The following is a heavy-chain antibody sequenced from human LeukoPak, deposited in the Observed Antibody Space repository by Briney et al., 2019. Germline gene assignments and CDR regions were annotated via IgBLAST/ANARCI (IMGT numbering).Heavy chain of an antibody. CDR1: GFSLSTSGVG. V-gene: IGHV2-5*01. CDR3: AHSRKGGNSGDY. J-gene: IGHJ4*02. CDR2: IYWNDDK. Sequence: ESGPTLVKPTQTLTLTCTFSGFSLSTSGVGVGRIRQPPGKALEWLALIYWNDDKRYSPSLKSRLTITKDTSKNQVVLTMTNMDPVDTATYYCAHSRKGGNSGDYWGKGTLVTVSS. D-gene: IGHD4-23*01.